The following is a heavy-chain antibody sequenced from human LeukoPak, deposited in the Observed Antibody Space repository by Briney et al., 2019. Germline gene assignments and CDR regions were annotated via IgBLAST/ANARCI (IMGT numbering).Heavy chain of an antibody. J-gene: IGHJ4*02. CDR2: IRYDGSNK. V-gene: IGHV3-30*02. CDR1: GFTFSSYG. Sequence: GSLRLSCAASGFTFSSYGMHWVRQAPGKGLEWVAFIRYDGSNKYYADSVKGRFTISRDNAKNSLYLQMNSLRAEDTAVYYCVRAGYYYGSGSYHPGGFDYWGQGTLVTVSS. D-gene: IGHD3-10*01. CDR3: VRAGYYYGSGSYHPGGFDY.